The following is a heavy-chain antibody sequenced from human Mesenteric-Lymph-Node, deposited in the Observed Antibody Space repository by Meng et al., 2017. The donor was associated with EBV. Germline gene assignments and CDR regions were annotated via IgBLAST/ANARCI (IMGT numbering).Heavy chain of an antibody. Sequence: QVLLQESGPGLVKASETLFLTCTVSGGSVSSGSQYWSWIRQPPGKGLEWIGYIYYSGSTKYNPSLKSRVTMSVDTSKNQFSLRLNSVTAADTAVYYCAGSGSGSYYAIYYFDFWGQGTLVTVSS. V-gene: IGHV4-61*01. CDR2: IYYSGST. D-gene: IGHD3-10*01. CDR3: AGSGSGSYYAIYYFDF. J-gene: IGHJ4*02. CDR1: GGSVSSGSQY.